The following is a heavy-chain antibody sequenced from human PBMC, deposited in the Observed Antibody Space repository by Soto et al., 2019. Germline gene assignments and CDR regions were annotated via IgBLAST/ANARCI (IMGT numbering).Heavy chain of an antibody. CDR3: AGDPDSHYNDSHASSYP. CDR1: GYTFTSYY. D-gene: IGHD4-4*01. V-gene: IGHV1-46*01. CDR2: INPSGGII. J-gene: IGHJ5*02. Sequence: ASVKVSCKASGYTFTSYYMHWVRQAPGQGLEWMGIINPSGGIINYAQKFQGRVTISADKFTGTAYMELTGLRSDDTAVYYCAGDPDSHYNDSHASSYPWGQGTLVTVSS.